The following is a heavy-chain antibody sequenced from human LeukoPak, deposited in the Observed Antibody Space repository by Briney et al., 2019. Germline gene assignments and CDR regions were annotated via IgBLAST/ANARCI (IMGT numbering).Heavy chain of an antibody. CDR3: ARYKYHFDC. CDR1: GYTFTGYY. D-gene: IGHD1-14*01. Sequence: ASVKVSCKASGYTFTGYYIHWVRQAPGQGLEWMGRINPKSGGANYGQTFQGRVTMTRDTSTRTAYMELSRVTSDDTAVYYCARYKYHFDCWGQGTLVTVSS. V-gene: IGHV1-2*06. CDR2: INPKSGGA. J-gene: IGHJ4*02.